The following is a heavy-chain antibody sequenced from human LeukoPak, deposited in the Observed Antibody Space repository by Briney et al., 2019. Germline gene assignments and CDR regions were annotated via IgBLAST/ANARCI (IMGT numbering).Heavy chain of an antibody. V-gene: IGHV3-30-3*01. CDR2: TSSDLNVK. D-gene: IGHD3-10*01. Sequence: GGSLRLSCAASGFTFRNYVIHWVRQAPGKGLEWVAVTSSDLNVKLYADSVKGRFTISRDNSRSTLYLQMNSLRPEDTAIYYRAREGYYSSGSPPSLYFDYWGQGTLVTVSS. J-gene: IGHJ4*02. CDR1: GFTFRNYV. CDR3: AREGYYSSGSPPSLYFDY.